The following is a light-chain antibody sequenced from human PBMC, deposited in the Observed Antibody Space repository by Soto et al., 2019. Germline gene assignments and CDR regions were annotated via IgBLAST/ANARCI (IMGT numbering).Light chain of an antibody. CDR1: SSDIGGYRY. CDR3: TSSTSDSSVI. J-gene: IGLJ2*01. Sequence: QYALTQPASVSGSPGQSVTISCTGTSSDIGGYRYVSWYQQRPGKAPKLMIHYVTNRPSGVSDRFSGSKSGNSALLTISGLQAEDEDDYYCTSSTSDSSVIFGGGTKLTVL. V-gene: IGLV2-14*03. CDR2: YVT.